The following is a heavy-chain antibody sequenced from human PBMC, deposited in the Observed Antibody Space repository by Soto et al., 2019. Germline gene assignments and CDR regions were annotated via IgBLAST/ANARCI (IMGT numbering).Heavy chain of an antibody. CDR2: ISAYNGNT. Sequence: VSVKVSCKASGYTFTSYGISWVRQAPGQGLEWMGWISAYNGNTNYAQKLQGRVTMTTDTSTSTAYMELRSLRSDDTAVYYCARSYSSSWYRWFDPWGQGTLVTVSS. V-gene: IGHV1-18*01. J-gene: IGHJ5*02. D-gene: IGHD6-13*01. CDR3: ARSYSSSWYRWFDP. CDR1: GYTFTSYG.